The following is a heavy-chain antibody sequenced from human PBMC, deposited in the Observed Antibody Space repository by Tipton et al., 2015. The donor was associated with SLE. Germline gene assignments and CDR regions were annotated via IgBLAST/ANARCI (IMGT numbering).Heavy chain of an antibody. CDR2: IYHSGST. V-gene: IGHV4-30-2*01. J-gene: IGHJ4*02. D-gene: IGHD3-10*01. CDR3: AKEGVWFREFDY. CDR1: GGSISSGGYS. Sequence: TLSLTCAVSGGSISSGGYSWSWIRQPPGKGLEWIGYIYHSGSTYYNPSLKSRVTISIDRSKNQFSLRLTSVTAADTAVYYCAKEGVWFREFDYWGQGTLVTVSS.